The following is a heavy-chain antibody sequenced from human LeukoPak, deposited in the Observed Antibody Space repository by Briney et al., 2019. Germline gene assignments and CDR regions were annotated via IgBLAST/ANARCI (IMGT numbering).Heavy chain of an antibody. CDR2: INPSGGST. V-gene: IGHV1-46*01. D-gene: IGHD6-13*01. CDR1: GYTFTSYY. CDR3: ARDFSGRTLQLEPSDAFDI. J-gene: IGHJ3*02. Sequence: ASVKVSCKASGYTFTSYYMHWVRQAPGQGLEWMGIINPSGGSTSYEQKFQGRVTMTRDMSTSTVYMELSSLRSEDTAVYYCARDFSGRTLQLEPSDAFDIWGQGTMVTVSS.